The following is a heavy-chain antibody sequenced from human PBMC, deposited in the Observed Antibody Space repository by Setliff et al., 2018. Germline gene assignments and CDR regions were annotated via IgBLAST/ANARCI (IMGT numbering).Heavy chain of an antibody. CDR2: ISPYSGNT. J-gene: IGHJ4*02. D-gene: IGHD2-8*01. CDR1: GYTFTNYG. V-gene: IGHV1-18*01. Sequence: ASVKVSCKASGYTFTNYGVTWVRQAPGQGLEWMGWISPYSGNTYYAPELQGRVALTTDTSTTTAYLELRSLTSDDTAVYYCSRLVRYCTTTTCQRASGDDYWGQGTLVTVSS. CDR3: SRLVRYCTTTTCQRASGDDY.